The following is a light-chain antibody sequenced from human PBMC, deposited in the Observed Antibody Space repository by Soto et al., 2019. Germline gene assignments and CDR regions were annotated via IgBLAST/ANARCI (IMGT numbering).Light chain of an antibody. CDR3: QQRYNWPPIT. CDR2: DAS. J-gene: IGKJ5*01. Sequence: IVLTQSPGTLSLSPGEGATLSCRTSQSVSSTLLTWYQQKPGQTPRLLIYDASNRAAGVPARFSGSGSGADFTLTISSLEPEDSAVYYCQQRYNWPPITFGQGTRLEIK. V-gene: IGKV3-11*01. CDR1: QSVSSTL.